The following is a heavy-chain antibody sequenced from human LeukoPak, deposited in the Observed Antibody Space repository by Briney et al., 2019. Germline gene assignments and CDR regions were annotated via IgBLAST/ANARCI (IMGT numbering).Heavy chain of an antibody. Sequence: GGSLRLSCAASGFTFSSYSMNWVRQAPGKGLEWVSSISSSSSYIYYADSVKGRFTISRDNAKSSLYLQMNSLRADDTAVYYCARLYCATTSCYADDYWGQGTLVTVSS. D-gene: IGHD2-2*01. CDR3: ARLYCATTSCYADDY. CDR2: ISSSSSYI. J-gene: IGHJ4*02. CDR1: GFTFSSYS. V-gene: IGHV3-21*01.